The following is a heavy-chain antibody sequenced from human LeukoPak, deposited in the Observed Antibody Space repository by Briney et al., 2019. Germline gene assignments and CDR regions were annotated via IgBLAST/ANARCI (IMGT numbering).Heavy chain of an antibody. CDR1: GGTFSSYA. CDR3: ARDMGRYCSSTSCYAFDI. Sequence: SVKVSCKASGGTFSSYAISWVRQAPGQGLEWMGGIIPIFGTANYPQKFQGRVTITTDESTSTAYMELSSLRSEDTAVYYCARDMGRYCSSTSCYAFDIWGQGTMVTVSS. D-gene: IGHD2-2*01. J-gene: IGHJ3*02. CDR2: IIPIFGTA. V-gene: IGHV1-69*05.